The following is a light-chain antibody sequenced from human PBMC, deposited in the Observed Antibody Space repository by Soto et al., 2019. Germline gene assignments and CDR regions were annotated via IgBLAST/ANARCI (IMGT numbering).Light chain of an antibody. CDR3: QQYNNWQYT. Sequence: EILMTQSPAPLSVFPGETATLSCRASQNVGNNFAWYQQRPGQPPRLLIYAASTRATGVPARFSGSGSGTLFTLTVSSLQYEDFAIYYCQQYNNWQYTFGPGTRLEI. V-gene: IGKV3-15*01. CDR2: AAS. CDR1: QNVGNN. J-gene: IGKJ2*01.